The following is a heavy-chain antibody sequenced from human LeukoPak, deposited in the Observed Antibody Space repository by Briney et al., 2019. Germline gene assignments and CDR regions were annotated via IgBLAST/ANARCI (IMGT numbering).Heavy chain of an antibody. D-gene: IGHD3-3*01. CDR2: INPSGGST. J-gene: IGHJ6*03. V-gene: IGHV1-46*01. Sequence: ASVKVSCKASGYSFTSHYMHWVRQAPGQGLEWMGIINPSGGSTSYAQKFQGRVTMTRDMSTSTVYMELSSLRSEDTDVYYCARGVQVLEWLNYYYYYYMDVWGKGTTVTVSS. CDR1: GYSFTSHY. CDR3: ARGVQVLEWLNYYYYYYMDV.